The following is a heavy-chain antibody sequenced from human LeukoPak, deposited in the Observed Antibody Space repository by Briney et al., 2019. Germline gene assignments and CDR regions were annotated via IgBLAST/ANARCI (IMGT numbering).Heavy chain of an antibody. V-gene: IGHV3-43D*03. CDR1: GFTFSSYA. Sequence: GGSLRLSCAASGFTFSSYAMHWVRQAPGKGLEWVSLISWDGGSTYYADSVKGRFTISRDNSKNSLYLQMNSLRAEDTALYYCAKAGNSDYGDYGYFDYWGQGTLVTVSS. D-gene: IGHD4-17*01. CDR2: ISWDGGST. J-gene: IGHJ4*02. CDR3: AKAGNSDYGDYGYFDY.